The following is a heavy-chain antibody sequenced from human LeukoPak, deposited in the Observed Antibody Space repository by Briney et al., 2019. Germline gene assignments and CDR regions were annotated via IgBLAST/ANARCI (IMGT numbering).Heavy chain of an antibody. CDR2: FDPEDGET. Sequence: GASVKVSCKVSGYTLTELSMHWVRQAPGKGLEWMGGFDPEDGETIYAQKFQGRVTMTEDTSTDTAYMELSSLRSEDTAVYYCATVGTLLWFGELYNPLYYWGQGTLVTVSS. CDR1: GYTLTELS. J-gene: IGHJ4*02. D-gene: IGHD3-10*01. CDR3: ATVGTLLWFGELYNPLYY. V-gene: IGHV1-24*01.